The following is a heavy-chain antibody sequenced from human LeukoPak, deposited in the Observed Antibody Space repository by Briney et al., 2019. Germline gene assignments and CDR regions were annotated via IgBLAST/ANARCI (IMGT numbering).Heavy chain of an antibody. CDR3: ARLSNYYDSSGYYLH. Sequence: PGRSLRLSCAASGFTFSSYAMHWVRQAPGKGLEWVAVISYDGSNKYYADSVKGRFTISRDNSKNTLYLQMNSLRAEDTAVYYCARLSNYYDSSGYYLHWGQGTLVTVSS. J-gene: IGHJ4*02. D-gene: IGHD3-22*01. CDR2: ISYDGSNK. CDR1: GFTFSSYA. V-gene: IGHV3-30-3*01.